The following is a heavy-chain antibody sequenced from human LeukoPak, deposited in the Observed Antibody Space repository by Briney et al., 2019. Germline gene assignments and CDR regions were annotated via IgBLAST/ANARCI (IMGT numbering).Heavy chain of an antibody. CDR3: ARKGCSSTSCYRVNGMDV. Sequence: KAGGSLRLSCAASGFTFSSYAMHWVRKAPGKGLEWVAVISYDGSNKYYADSVKGRFTISRDNSKNTLYLQMNSLRAEDTAVYYCARKGCSSTSCYRVNGMDVWGQGTTVTVSS. CDR2: ISYDGSNK. D-gene: IGHD2-2*01. J-gene: IGHJ6*02. V-gene: IGHV3-30-3*01. CDR1: GFTFSSYA.